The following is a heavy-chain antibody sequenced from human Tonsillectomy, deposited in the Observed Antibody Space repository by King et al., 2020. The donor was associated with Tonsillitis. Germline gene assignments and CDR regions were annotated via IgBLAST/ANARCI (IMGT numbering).Heavy chain of an antibody. V-gene: IGHV4-59*01. CDR2: IYSSGST. CDR1: GGSISSYY. CDR3: ARGLSMITFGGVISIDAFDI. J-gene: IGHJ3*02. D-gene: IGHD3-16*02. Sequence: QLQESGPGLVKPSETLSLTCTVSGGSISSYYWSWIRQPPGKGLAWIGYIYSSGSTNYNSSLMSRVTISVDTSKTQFSLKLSSVTAADTAVYYCARGLSMITFGGVISIDAFDIWGQGTMVTVSS.